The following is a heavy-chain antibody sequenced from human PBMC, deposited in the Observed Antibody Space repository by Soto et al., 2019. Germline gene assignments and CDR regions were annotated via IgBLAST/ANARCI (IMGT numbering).Heavy chain of an antibody. CDR3: ARDLNWALDY. V-gene: IGHV1-69*01. Sequence: QVHLVQSAAEVKKPGSSVRVSCTVSGGTFGRNTIVWVRQAPEQGLECMGHIVPKYAQKLQGRVTFTADESTTTAYMDLSSLTSEDTAVYFCARDLNWALDYWGQGTLVTVSS. J-gene: IGHJ4*02. D-gene: IGHD7-27*01. CDR1: GGTFGRNT. CDR2: IVP.